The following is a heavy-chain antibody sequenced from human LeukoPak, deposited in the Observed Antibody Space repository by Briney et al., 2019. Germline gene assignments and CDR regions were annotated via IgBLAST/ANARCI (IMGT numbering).Heavy chain of an antibody. J-gene: IGHJ5*02. CDR2: INHSGST. V-gene: IGHV4-34*01. Sequence: SETLSLTCAVYGGSFSGYYWSWIRQPPGKGLEWIGEINHSGSTNYNPSLKSRVTISVDTSKNQFSLKLSSVTAADTAVYYCARVELLYCSGGSCYTPRANWFDPWGQGTLVTVSS. CDR1: GGSFSGYY. D-gene: IGHD2-15*01. CDR3: ARVELLYCSGGSCYTPRANWFDP.